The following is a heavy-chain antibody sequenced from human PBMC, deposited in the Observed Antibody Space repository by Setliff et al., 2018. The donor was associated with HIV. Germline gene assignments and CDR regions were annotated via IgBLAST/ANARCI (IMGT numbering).Heavy chain of an antibody. J-gene: IGHJ4*02. V-gene: IGHV1-46*01. CDR1: GYTFTSYH. D-gene: IGHD3-9*01. Sequence: ASVKVSCKASGYTFTSYHMYWVRQAPGQGLEWMGAIKPSGGSTRYAQKFQGRVTMTRDTSTSTVYMELRSLRSEDTAVYYCARDLSISNPYYDILTGPGVYWGQGTLVTVSS. CDR2: IKPSGGST. CDR3: ARDLSISNPYYDILTGPGVY.